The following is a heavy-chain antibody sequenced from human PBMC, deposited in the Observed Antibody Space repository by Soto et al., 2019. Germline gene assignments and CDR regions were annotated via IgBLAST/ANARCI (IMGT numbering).Heavy chain of an antibody. CDR1: GGSISSYY. J-gene: IGHJ4*02. CDR3: ARHFTVTTRYLYYSDY. V-gene: IGHV4-59*08. Sequence: PSETLSLTCTVSGGSISSYYCSWIWQPPGKGLEWIGNIYYSGSTNYNPSLKSRVTISVDTSKNQLSLKLSSVTAADTAVYYCARHFTVTTRYLYYSDYWGQGTLVTVSS. D-gene: IGHD4-17*01. CDR2: IYYSGST.